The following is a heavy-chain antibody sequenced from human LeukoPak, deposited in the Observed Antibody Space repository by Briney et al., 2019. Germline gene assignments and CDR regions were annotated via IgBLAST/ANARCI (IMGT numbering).Heavy chain of an antibody. CDR1: GGTLSSYT. CDR3: ARSPRIAAAGTGYFQH. D-gene: IGHD6-13*01. Sequence: SVKVSCKASGGTLSSYTISWVRQAPGQGLEWMGRIIPILGIANYAQKFQGRVTITADKSTSTAYMELSSLRSEDTAVYYCARSPRIAAAGTGYFQHWGQGTLVTVSS. J-gene: IGHJ1*01. CDR2: IIPILGIA. V-gene: IGHV1-69*02.